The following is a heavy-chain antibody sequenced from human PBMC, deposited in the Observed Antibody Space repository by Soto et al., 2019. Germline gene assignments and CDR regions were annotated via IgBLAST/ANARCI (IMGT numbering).Heavy chain of an antibody. J-gene: IGHJ4*02. Sequence: EVQLLESGGGLVQPGRSLRLSCAASGFTFSSYAMSWVRQAPGKGLEWVSAISGSGGTTYYAASVKGRFTISRDNSKNTLFLQMNSLRAEDTAVYYCAKFFVETGGSSGWPWTFHYWGQGTLDTVSS. CDR2: ISGSGGTT. V-gene: IGHV3-23*01. CDR3: AKFFVETGGSSGWPWTFHY. D-gene: IGHD6-25*01. CDR1: GFTFSSYA.